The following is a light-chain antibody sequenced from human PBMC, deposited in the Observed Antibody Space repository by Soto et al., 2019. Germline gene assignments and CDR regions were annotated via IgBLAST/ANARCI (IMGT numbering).Light chain of an antibody. V-gene: IGKV1-39*01. CDR3: QQTYTSRPWT. J-gene: IGKJ1*01. Sequence: DIQVTQSPSSLSASVGDRVTITCRASQSINTFLNWYQQRPGTAPNLLIYGASNLQSGVPSRFSGSGSGTDFTLTISSLQPEDFATYYCQQTYTSRPWTFGRGTKVEIK. CDR2: GAS. CDR1: QSINTF.